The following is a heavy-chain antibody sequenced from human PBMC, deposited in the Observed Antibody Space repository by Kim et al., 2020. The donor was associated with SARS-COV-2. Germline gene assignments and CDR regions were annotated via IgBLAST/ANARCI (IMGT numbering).Heavy chain of an antibody. J-gene: IGHJ3*02. V-gene: IGHV3-23*01. CDR2: IRRSDGGT. CDR1: GFTVNTYA. CDR3: ARERGGVTNAFDI. D-gene: IGHD3-10*01. Sequence: GGSLRLSCAASGFTVNTYAMSWVRQAPGKGLEWVSDIRRSDGGTFYADSVKCRFTISRDDSKNTLYLQMSSLRAEDTALYYCARERGGVTNAFDIWGQG.